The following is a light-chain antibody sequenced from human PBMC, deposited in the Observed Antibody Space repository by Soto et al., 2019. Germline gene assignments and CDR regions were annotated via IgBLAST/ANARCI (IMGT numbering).Light chain of an antibody. CDR3: QQYSSSPPT. CDR1: QSVGSSY. CDR2: GAS. V-gene: IGKV3-20*01. J-gene: IGKJ5*01. Sequence: EIVLTQSPGTLSLTPGERATLSCRASQSVGSSYLTWYQQKLGQAPRLLIYGASSRATGIPDRFSGSGSGTDFTLSISRLEPEDFAVYYCQQYSSSPPTFGQGTRLEIK.